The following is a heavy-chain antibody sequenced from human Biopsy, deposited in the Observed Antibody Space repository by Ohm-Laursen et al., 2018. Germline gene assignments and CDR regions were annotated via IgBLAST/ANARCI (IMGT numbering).Heavy chain of an antibody. CDR1: GDSVSSGSFY. V-gene: IGHV4-61*01. D-gene: IGHD6-19*01. CDR3: ARGMRSSGWPYFDS. CDR2: IYVRGSTA. Sequence: SETLSLTCSVSGDSVSSGSFYWTWIRQPPGQGLEYIGYIYVRGSTANYNPSLESRVTMSVDMHNNQFSLKLSSVTAADTAIYYCARGMRSSGWPYFDSWGQGTLVTVSS. J-gene: IGHJ4*02.